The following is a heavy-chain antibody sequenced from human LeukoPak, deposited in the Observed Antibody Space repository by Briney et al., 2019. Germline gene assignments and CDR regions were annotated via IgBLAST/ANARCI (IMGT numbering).Heavy chain of an antibody. CDR1: GFTFSSYS. V-gene: IGHV3-21*01. J-gene: IGHJ4*02. Sequence: GGSLRLSCAASGFTFSSYSMTWVRQAPGKGLEWVSSISSSDSYIYYADSVKGRFTISRDNAKNSLYLQMNSLRAEDTAVYYCARESLGSSGYYRDYWGQGTLVTVSS. CDR2: ISSSDSYI. D-gene: IGHD3-22*01. CDR3: ARESLGSSGYYRDY.